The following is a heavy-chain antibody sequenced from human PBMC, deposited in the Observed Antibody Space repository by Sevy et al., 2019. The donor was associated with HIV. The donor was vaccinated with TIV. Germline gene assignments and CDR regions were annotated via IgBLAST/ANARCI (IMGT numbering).Heavy chain of an antibody. CDR2: VYYTGGT. V-gene: IGHV4-59*08. Sequence: SETLSLTCTVSGSSINSDHWNWIRQPPGKGLEWIGYVYYTGGTNYNPSLKNRVTTSVDRTKNQFSLKLTSVTAADTAVYYCARRNDFDIWGQGRMVTVSS. J-gene: IGHJ3*02. CDR3: ARRNDFDI. CDR1: GSSINSDH.